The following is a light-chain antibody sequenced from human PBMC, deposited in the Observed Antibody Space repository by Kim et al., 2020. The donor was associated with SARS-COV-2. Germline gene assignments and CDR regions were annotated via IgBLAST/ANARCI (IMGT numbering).Light chain of an antibody. V-gene: IGKV1-9*01. J-gene: IGKJ4*01. CDR3: QQLKKYPLS. CDR2: AAS. CDR1: QGISSY. Sequence: IQLTQSPSSVSAYVGDSVTITCRASQGISSYLGWYQQKPGRAPKLLIYAASSLQSGVPPRFSGSGSGTDFTLTISSLQPEDFATYYCQQLKKYPLSFGGGTKVDIK.